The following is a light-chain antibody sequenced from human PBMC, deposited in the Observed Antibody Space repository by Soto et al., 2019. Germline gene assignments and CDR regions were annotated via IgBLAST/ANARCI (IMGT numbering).Light chain of an antibody. V-gene: IGKV1-12*01. CDR1: QSIYKW. CDR3: QQADSFPLS. J-gene: IGKJ4*01. Sequence: DIQMTQSPSSVSASIGDRVTISCRASQSIYKWLVWYQQKPGKAPKLLIYAASSLQSGVPSRFSGRGYGTDFTLTISSLQPEDFATYDCQQADSFPLSFGGGTKVES. CDR2: AAS.